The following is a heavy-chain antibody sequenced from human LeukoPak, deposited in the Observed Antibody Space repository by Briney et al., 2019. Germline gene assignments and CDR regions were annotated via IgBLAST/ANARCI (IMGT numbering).Heavy chain of an antibody. CDR2: INHSGST. J-gene: IGHJ4*02. CDR1: GGSFSGYY. CDR3: ARRMVRGTRTKKPYYFDY. D-gene: IGHD3-10*01. V-gene: IGHV4-34*01. Sequence: PSETLSLTCAVYGGSFSGYYWSWIRQPPGKGLEWIGEINHSGSTNYNPSLKSRVTISVDTSKNQFSLKLSSVTAADTAAYYCARRMVRGTRTKKPYYFDYWGQGTLVTVSS.